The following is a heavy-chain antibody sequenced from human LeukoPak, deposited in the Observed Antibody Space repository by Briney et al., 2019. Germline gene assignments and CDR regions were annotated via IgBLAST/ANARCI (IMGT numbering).Heavy chain of an antibody. J-gene: IGHJ4*02. CDR3: AREDTAMSRPSY. Sequence: ASVKVSCKASGYIFTDYYMHWVRQAPGQGLEWMGWINPNSGGTNYAQKFQGRVTMTRDTSISTAYMELSRLRSDDTALYYCAREDTAMSRPSYWGQGTLVTVSS. CDR1: GYIFTDYY. CDR2: INPNSGGT. V-gene: IGHV1-2*02. D-gene: IGHD5-18*01.